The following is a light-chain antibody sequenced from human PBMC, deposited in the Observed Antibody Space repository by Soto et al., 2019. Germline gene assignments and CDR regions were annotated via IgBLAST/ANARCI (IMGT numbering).Light chain of an antibody. CDR2: SNT. CDR1: SSNMGSNS. J-gene: IGLJ2*01. V-gene: IGLV1-47*01. Sequence: QSVLTQPASAYGTPGQRVTISGSGSSSNMGSNSVHWYKQLPGTAPKLLIYSNTQRPSGVPERFSGSKSGPSASLAISGLRSEDEADYYCAAWDDSLSGVVFGGGTKLTVL. CDR3: AAWDDSLSGVV.